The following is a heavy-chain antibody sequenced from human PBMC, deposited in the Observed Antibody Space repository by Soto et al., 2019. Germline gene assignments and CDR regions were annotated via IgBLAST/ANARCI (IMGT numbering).Heavy chain of an antibody. V-gene: IGHV1-69*12. D-gene: IGHD3-22*01. J-gene: IGHJ4*02. Sequence: QVQLVQSGAEVKKPGSSVKVSCKASGGTFNSYAISWVRQAPGQGLEWMGGIIPIFGTADYAQKFQGRVTITAVESTSTAYMEQSSLRSEDTAVYYCASHYDSGGYYYRGLDYWGQGTLVTVSS. CDR3: ASHYDSGGYYYRGLDY. CDR2: IIPIFGTA. CDR1: GGTFNSYA.